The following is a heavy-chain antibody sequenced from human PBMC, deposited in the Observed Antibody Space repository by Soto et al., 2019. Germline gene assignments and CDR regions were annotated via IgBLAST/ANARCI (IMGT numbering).Heavy chain of an antibody. D-gene: IGHD2-21*02. J-gene: IGHJ4*02. CDR2: ISGSGGST. CDR3: AKDYLAYCGGDCLHR. V-gene: IGHV3-23*01. CDR1: GFTFSSYA. Sequence: EVQLLESGGGLVQPGGSLRLSCAASGFTFSSYAMSWVRQAPGKGLEWVSAISGSGGSTYYADSVKGRFTISRDNSKNTLDLQMNSLRAEDTAVYYCAKDYLAYCGGDCLHRWGQGTLVTVSS.